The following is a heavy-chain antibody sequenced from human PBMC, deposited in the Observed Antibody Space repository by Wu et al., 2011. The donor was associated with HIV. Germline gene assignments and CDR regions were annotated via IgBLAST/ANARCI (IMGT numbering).Heavy chain of an antibody. CDR3: AGGIPYYYDSSGYSSTPYYFDY. CDR1: GGTFSSYG. D-gene: IGHD3-22*01. Sequence: QVQLVQSGAEVKKPGSSVKVSCKASGGTFSSYGISWVRQAPGQGLEWMGGIIPMFGTAKYAQKFQGRVTITTDESTSTAYMELSSLRSEDTAIYYCAGGIPYYYDSSGYSSTPYYFDYWGQGTLVTVSS. V-gene: IGHV1-69*05. CDR2: IIPMFGTA. J-gene: IGHJ4*02.